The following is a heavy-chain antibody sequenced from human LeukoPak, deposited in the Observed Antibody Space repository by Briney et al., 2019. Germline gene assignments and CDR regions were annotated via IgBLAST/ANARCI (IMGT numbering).Heavy chain of an antibody. V-gene: IGHV4-34*01. D-gene: IGHD2-2*01. J-gene: IGHJ5*02. CDR1: GGSFSGYY. CDR2: INHSGGT. Sequence: SETLSLTCAVYGGSFSGYYWSWIRQPPGKGLEWIGEINHSGGTNYNPSLKSRVTISVDTSKNQFSLKLSSVTAADTAVYYCARVSKYQLLYNWFDPWGQGTLVTVSS. CDR3: ARVSKYQLLYNWFDP.